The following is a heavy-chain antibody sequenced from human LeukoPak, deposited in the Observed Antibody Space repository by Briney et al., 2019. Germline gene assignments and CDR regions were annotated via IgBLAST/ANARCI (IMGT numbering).Heavy chain of an antibody. CDR3: ARRDSSGYYFDY. Sequence: SVKVSCKASGGTFSSYAISWVRQAPGQGLEWMGGIIPIFGTANYAQKFQGRVTITADKSTSTAYMELGSLRSEDTAVYYCARRDSSGYYFDYWGQGTLVTVSS. V-gene: IGHV1-69*06. CDR1: GGTFSSYA. D-gene: IGHD3-22*01. CDR2: IIPIFGTA. J-gene: IGHJ4*02.